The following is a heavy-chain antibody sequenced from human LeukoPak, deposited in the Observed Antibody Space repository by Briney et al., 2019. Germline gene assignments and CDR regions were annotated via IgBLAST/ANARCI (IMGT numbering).Heavy chain of an antibody. CDR2: INHNGNVN. Sequence: PGGSLRLSCAASGFTFSSYWMNRARQAPGKGLEWVASINHNGNVNYYVDSVMGRFTISRDNAKNSLYLQMSNLRAEDTAVYFCARGGGLDVWGQGATVTVSS. CDR3: ARGGGLDV. CDR1: GFTFSSYW. J-gene: IGHJ6*02. D-gene: IGHD3-16*01. V-gene: IGHV3-7*03.